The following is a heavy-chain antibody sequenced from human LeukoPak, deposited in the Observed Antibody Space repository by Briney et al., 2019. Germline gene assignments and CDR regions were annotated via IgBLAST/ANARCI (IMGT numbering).Heavy chain of an antibody. Sequence: SETLSLTCTVSGGSISSSSHYWGWIRQPPGKGLEWIGSIYYSGSTYYNPSLKSRVTISVDTSKNQFSLKLSSVTAADTAVYYCARARGNGDTAIGGYFDYWGQGTLVTVSS. CDR1: GGSISSSSHY. D-gene: IGHD5-18*01. CDR3: ARARGNGDTAIGGYFDY. V-gene: IGHV4-39*07. J-gene: IGHJ4*02. CDR2: IYYSGST.